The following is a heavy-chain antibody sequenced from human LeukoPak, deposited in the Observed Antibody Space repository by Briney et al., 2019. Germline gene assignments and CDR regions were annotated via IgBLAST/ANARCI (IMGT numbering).Heavy chain of an antibody. CDR3: AREGIAAAGTQDLYYYYYGMAV. J-gene: IGHJ6*02. D-gene: IGHD6-13*01. CDR2: TSAYNGNT. CDR1: GYTFTSYG. V-gene: IGHV1-18*01. Sequence: ASVTVSCKASGYTFTSYGISALRPPPAQGRAWMGWTSAYNGNTNNAQKLQGRVNITTDTSASTAYMERRSLRSGDTAVYYCAREGIAAAGTQDLYYYYYGMAVWGQGTTVTVSS.